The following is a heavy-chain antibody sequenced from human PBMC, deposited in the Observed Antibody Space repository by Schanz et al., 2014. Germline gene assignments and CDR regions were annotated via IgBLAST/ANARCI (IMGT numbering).Heavy chain of an antibody. CDR3: ARGRTFDY. J-gene: IGHJ4*02. CDR2: MNPNSGNP. Sequence: QVQLVQSEAEVKKPGSSVKVSCKASGYTFTSYDINWVRQAPGQGLEWLGWMNPNSGNPGFAQKFRGRVTMTRNTSMSTAYIELHILTSEDTAVYYCARGRTFDYWGQGTQVTVSS. CDR1: GYTFTSYD. V-gene: IGHV1-8*01.